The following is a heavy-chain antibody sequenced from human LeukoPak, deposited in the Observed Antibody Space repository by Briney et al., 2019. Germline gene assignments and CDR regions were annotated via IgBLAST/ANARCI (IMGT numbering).Heavy chain of an antibody. J-gene: IGHJ6*03. CDR1: GGTFSSYA. Sequence: SVKVSCKASGGTFSSYAISWVRQAPGQGLEWMGGIIPIFGTANCAQKSQGRVTITTDESTSTAYMELSSLRSEDTAVYYCARGWTAYCTNGVCSSRRYYYYMDVWGKGTTVTVSS. CDR2: IIPIFGTA. V-gene: IGHV1-69*05. CDR3: ARGWTAYCTNGVCSSRRYYYYMDV. D-gene: IGHD2-8*01.